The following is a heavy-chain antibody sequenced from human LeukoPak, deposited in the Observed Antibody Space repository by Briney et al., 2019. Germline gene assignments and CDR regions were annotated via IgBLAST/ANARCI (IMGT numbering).Heavy chain of an antibody. CDR1: GGSISSGGYS. V-gene: IGHV4-30-2*01. CDR2: IYHSGST. D-gene: IGHD2-21*01. Sequence: SETLSLTCAVSGGSISSGGYSWGWIRQPPGKGLEWIGYIYHSGSTYYNPSLKSRVTISVDRSKNQFSLKLSSVTAAATAVYYCARLFYYFDYWGQGTLVTVSS. J-gene: IGHJ4*02. CDR3: ARLFYYFDY.